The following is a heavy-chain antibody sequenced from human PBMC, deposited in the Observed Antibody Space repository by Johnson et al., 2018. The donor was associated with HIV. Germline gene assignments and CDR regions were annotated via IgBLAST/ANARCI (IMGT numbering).Heavy chain of an antibody. J-gene: IGHJ3*02. CDR1: GFTFSSYA. V-gene: IGHV3-30*14. Sequence: QVQLVESGGGVVQPGRSLRLSCAASGFTFSSYAMHWVRQAPGKGLEWVAVIFSVGDVYYADSVKGRFTISRDNSKNTLYLQMNSLRAEDTAVYYCARDPSPIVGATYAFDIWGQGTMVTVSS. D-gene: IGHD1-26*01. CDR3: ARDPSPIVGATYAFDI. CDR2: IFSVGDV.